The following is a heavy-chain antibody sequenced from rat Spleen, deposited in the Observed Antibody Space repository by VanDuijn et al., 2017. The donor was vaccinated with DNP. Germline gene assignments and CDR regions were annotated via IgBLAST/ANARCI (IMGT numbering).Heavy chain of an antibody. CDR3: AGRPPPTRGPFDY. Sequence: EVQLVESGGGPVQPGRSLKLSCVASGFIFSNYWMTWIRQAPGKGLEWVSSINTDGGSTYYPDSVKGRFTISRDNAENTVYLQMDSLRSEDTATYYCAGRPPPTRGPFDYWGQGVTVTVSS. CDR1: GFIFSNYW. J-gene: IGHJ2*01. CDR2: INTDGGST. D-gene: IGHD1-4*01. V-gene: IGHV5-58*01.